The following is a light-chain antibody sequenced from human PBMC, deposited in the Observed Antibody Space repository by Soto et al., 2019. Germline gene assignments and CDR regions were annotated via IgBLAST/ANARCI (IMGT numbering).Light chain of an antibody. V-gene: IGLV2-14*01. J-gene: IGLJ1*01. Sequence: QSVLTQPASVSGSPGQSITISCTGTSCDVGDYNYVSWYQQHPGKAPKVMIYDVSNRPSGVSNRFSGSKSGNTASLTISGLPAEDAADYYCSSYTSSSTLVFGTGTKLTVL. CDR3: SSYTSSSTLV. CDR2: DVS. CDR1: SCDVGDYNY.